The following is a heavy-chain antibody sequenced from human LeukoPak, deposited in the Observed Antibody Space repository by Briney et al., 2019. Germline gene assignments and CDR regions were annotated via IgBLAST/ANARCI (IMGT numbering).Heavy chain of an antibody. CDR3: ARTGVGYCTNGVCYEVDY. J-gene: IGHJ4*02. CDR2: MNPNSGNT. V-gene: IGHV1-8*01. D-gene: IGHD2-8*01. CDR1: GYTFTSYD. Sequence: ASVKVSCKASGYTFTSYDINWVRQATGQGLEWMGWMNPNSGNTGYAQKFQGRVTMTRYTSISTAYMELSSLRSEDTAVYYCARTGVGYCTNGVCYEVDYWGQGALVTVSS.